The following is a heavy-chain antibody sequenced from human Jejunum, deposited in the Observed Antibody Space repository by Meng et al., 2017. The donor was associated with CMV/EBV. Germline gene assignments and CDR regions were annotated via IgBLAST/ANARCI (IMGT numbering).Heavy chain of an antibody. CDR2: FYTGGQT. CDR3: SSFDYAGHPDSFDI. J-gene: IGHJ4*01. D-gene: IGHD3-9*01. CDR1: GFPFISYW. Sequence: SGFPFISYWMSWVRQAPGKGLAWVSVFYTGGQTYYADAVKGRFTISRDTSKNTVDLQMNSLRAEDTAVYYCSSFDYAGHPDSFDIWGQGTLVTVSS. V-gene: IGHV3-53*01.